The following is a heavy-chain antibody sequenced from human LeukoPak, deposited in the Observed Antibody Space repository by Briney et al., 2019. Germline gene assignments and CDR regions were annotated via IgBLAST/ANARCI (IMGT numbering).Heavy chain of an antibody. CDR2: INHSGST. Sequence: SETLSLTCAVYGGSFGGYYWSWIRQPPGKGLEWIGEINHSGSTNYNPSLKSRVTISVDTSKNQFSLKLSSVTAADTAVYYCARGRGRGILNYWGQGTLVTVSS. D-gene: IGHD3-9*01. CDR1: GGSFGGYY. V-gene: IGHV4-34*01. CDR3: ARGRGRGILNY. J-gene: IGHJ4*02.